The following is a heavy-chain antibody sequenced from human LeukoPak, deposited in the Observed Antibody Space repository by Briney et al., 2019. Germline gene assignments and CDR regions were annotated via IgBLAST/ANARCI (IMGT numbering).Heavy chain of an antibody. CDR1: GFTFSSFG. Sequence: GGSLRLSCAASGFTFSSFGMSWVRQAPGKGLEWVSAISGSGGSTYYADSVKGRFTISRDNSKNTLYLQMNSLRAEDTAVYYCARFRAGVGEPYGDYWGQGTLVTVSS. V-gene: IGHV3-23*01. CDR3: ARFRAGVGEPYGDY. J-gene: IGHJ4*02. CDR2: ISGSGGST. D-gene: IGHD3-10*01.